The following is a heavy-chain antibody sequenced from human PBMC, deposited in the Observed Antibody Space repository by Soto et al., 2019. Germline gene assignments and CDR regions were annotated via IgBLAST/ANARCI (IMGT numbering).Heavy chain of an antibody. D-gene: IGHD1-1*01. CDR3: ARDFSRQQTGTTGY. V-gene: IGHV3-33*01. CDR1: GFTFSSYG. CDR2: IWYDGSNK. J-gene: IGHJ1*01. Sequence: GGSLRLSCAASGFTFSSYGMHWVRQAPGKGLEWVAVIWYDGSNKYYSDSVKGRFTISRDNSKNTLYLQMNSLIAEDTAVYYCARDFSRQQTGTTGYWGQGTLVTVSP.